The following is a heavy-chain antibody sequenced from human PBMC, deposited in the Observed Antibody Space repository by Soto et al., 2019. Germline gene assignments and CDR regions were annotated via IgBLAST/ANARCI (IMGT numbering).Heavy chain of an antibody. J-gene: IGHJ4*02. V-gene: IGHV4-59*01. CDR1: GGSISSYY. CDR3: ATQTANFYGSGSYYLPFDY. D-gene: IGHD3-10*01. CDR2: IYYSGST. Sequence: SETLSLTCTVSGGSISSYYWTWIRQPPGKGLEWIRNIYYSGSTTYNPSLKSRVTISVGTSKNQFSLRLSSVTAADTAVYYCATQTANFYGSGSYYLPFDYWGQGTLVTVSS.